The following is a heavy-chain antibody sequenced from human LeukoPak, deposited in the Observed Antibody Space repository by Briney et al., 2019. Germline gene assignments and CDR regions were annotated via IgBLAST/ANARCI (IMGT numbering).Heavy chain of an antibody. CDR1: GFTFSSYS. V-gene: IGHV3-21*05. CDR3: ARDPGVAVARGAFDI. D-gene: IGHD6-19*01. J-gene: IGHJ3*02. CDR2: ISSSSSAI. Sequence: GGSLRLSCAASGFTFSSYSMNWVRQAPGKGLEWVSYISSSSSAIYYADSVKGRFTISRDNAKNSLYLQMNSLRAEDTAVYYYARDPGVAVARGAFDIWGQGTMVTVSS.